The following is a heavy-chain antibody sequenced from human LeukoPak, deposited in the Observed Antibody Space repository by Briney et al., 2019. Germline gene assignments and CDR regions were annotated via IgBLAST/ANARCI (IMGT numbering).Heavy chain of an antibody. D-gene: IGHD5-24*01. Sequence: SETLSLTCAVYGGSFSGYYWSWIRQPPGKGLEWIGEINHSGSTNYNPSLKSRVTISVDTSKNQFSLKLSSVTAADTAVYYCARARDGGEMATNGFDYWVQGTLVSVSS. CDR2: INHSGST. CDR3: ARARDGGEMATNGFDY. V-gene: IGHV4-34*01. CDR1: GGSFSGYY. J-gene: IGHJ4*02.